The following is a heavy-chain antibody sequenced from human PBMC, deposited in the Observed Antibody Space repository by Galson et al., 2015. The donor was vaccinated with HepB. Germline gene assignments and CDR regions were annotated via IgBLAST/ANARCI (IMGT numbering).Heavy chain of an antibody. CDR3: ARGGVVCGTDY. CDR1: GFDFSSFD. CDR2: ITDSGGNT. D-gene: IGHD3-3*01. V-gene: IGHV3-23*01. Sequence: SLSLACEASGFDFSSFDMNWVRQTLGQGLEWVSRITDSGGNTYYVDSGRGRFTISSDNSKNRLYVDMNNLRVDVTAIYYCARGGVVCGTDYWGQGTLVTVSS. J-gene: IGHJ4*02.